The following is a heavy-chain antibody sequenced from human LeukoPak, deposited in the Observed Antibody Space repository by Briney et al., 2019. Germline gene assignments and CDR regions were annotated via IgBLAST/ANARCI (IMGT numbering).Heavy chain of an antibody. J-gene: IGHJ3*02. D-gene: IGHD5-12*01. V-gene: IGHV3-23*01. CDR1: GFTFSSYA. CDR2: ISGSGGST. CDR3: AKFRSERATNAFDAFDI. Sequence: GGSLRLSCAASGFTFSSYAMSWVRQAPGKGLEWVSGISGSGGSTYYADSVKGRFTISRDNSKNTQYLQMNSLRAEDTAVYSCAKFRSERATNAFDAFDIWGQGTMVTVFS.